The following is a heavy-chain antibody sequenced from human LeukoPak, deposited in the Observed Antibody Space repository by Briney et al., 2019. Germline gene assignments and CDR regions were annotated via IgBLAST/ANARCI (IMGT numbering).Heavy chain of an antibody. CDR2: ISSSGSTI. J-gene: IGHJ4*02. Sequence: GGSLRLSCAASGFTFSSYEMNWVRQAPGKGLEWVSYISSSGSTIYYADSVKGRFIISRDTAKNSLYLQMNSLRAEDTAVYYCVRGMGGGVSNFDYWGQGTLVTVSS. D-gene: IGHD3-16*01. CDR3: VRGMGGGVSNFDY. V-gene: IGHV3-48*03. CDR1: GFTFSSYE.